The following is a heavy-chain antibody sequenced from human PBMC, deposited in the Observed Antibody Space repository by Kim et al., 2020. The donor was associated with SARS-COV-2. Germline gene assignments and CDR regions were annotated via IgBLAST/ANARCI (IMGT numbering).Heavy chain of an antibody. CDR1: GFTFSSYS. V-gene: IGHV3-48*02. Sequence: GGSLRLSCAASGFTFSSYSMNWVRQAPGKGLEWVSYISSSSSTIYYADSVKGRFTISRDNAKNSLYLQMNSLRDEDTAVYYCAPLGERGGLGEDYYYYYGMDVWGQGTTVTVSS. J-gene: IGHJ6*02. CDR3: APLGERGGLGEDYYYYYGMDV. CDR2: ISSSSSTI. D-gene: IGHD3-16*01.